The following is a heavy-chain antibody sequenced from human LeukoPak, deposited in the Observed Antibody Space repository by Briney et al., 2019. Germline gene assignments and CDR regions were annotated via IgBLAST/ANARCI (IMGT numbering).Heavy chain of an antibody. CDR1: GFTFSSYW. Sequence: GGSLRLSCAASGFTFSSYWMHWVRQAPGQGLVWVSRINSDGSSTSYADSVKGRFTISRDNAKNTLYLRMNNLRAEDTAVYYCARLLWFGYYFDYWGQGTLVTVSS. CDR3: ARLLWFGYYFDY. D-gene: IGHD3-10*01. V-gene: IGHV3-74*01. CDR2: INSDGSST. J-gene: IGHJ4*02.